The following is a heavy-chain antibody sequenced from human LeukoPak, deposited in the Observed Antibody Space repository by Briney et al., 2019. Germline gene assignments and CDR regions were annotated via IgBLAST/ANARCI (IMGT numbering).Heavy chain of an antibody. CDR3: ARDEKDGPLWY. CDR2: INENESEK. J-gene: IGHJ4*02. Sequence: PGGSLRLACAASGFTFTRYWMSWVGQAPGKGLEWMANINENESEKKYLDSVKGRFTISRDKARNFVCLQLSSLRAEDTAIYYCARDEKDGPLWYWGQGILVFVSS. V-gene: IGHV3-7*01. D-gene: IGHD2-15*01. CDR1: GFTFTRYW.